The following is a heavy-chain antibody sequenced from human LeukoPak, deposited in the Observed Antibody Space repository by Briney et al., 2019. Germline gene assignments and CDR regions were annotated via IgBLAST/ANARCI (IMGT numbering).Heavy chain of an antibody. Sequence: ASVKVSCKASGYTFTSYYMHWVRQAPGQGLEWMGIINPSGGSTSYAQKFQGRVTMTRDTSTSTVYMELSSLRSEDTAVYYCARATYYDFWSGQTTMDAFDIWGQGTMVTVSS. V-gene: IGHV1-46*01. D-gene: IGHD3-3*01. J-gene: IGHJ3*02. CDR2: INPSGGST. CDR1: GYTFTSYY. CDR3: ARATYYDFWSGQTTMDAFDI.